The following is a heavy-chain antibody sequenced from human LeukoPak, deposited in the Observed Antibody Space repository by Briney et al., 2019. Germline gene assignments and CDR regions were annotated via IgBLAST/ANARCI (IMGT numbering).Heavy chain of an antibody. CDR2: TIPIFCTA. J-gene: IGHJ6*03. CDR1: GGTFSSYA. Sequence: SVKVSCKASGGTFSSYAISWVRQAPGQGLEWMGGTIPIFCTANYAQKFQGRVTITTDESTSTAYMELSSLRSEDTAVYYCARVDTAIGGYMDVWGKGTTVTVSS. CDR3: ARVDTAIGGYMDV. D-gene: IGHD5-18*01. V-gene: IGHV1-69*05.